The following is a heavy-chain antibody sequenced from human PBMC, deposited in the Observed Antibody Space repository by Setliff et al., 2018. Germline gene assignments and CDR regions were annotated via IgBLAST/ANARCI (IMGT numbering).Heavy chain of an antibody. V-gene: IGHV1-69*05. CDR3: ARGSQHDIVVVPAASWYFDL. Sequence: SVKVSCKASGYTFTSYDINWVRQATGQGLEWMGWMNPIFGTANYAQKFQGRVTITTDESTSTAYMELSSLRSEDTAVYYCARGSQHDIVVVPAASWYFDLWGRGTLVTVSS. J-gene: IGHJ2*01. CDR1: GYTFTSYD. CDR2: MNPIFGTA. D-gene: IGHD2-2*01.